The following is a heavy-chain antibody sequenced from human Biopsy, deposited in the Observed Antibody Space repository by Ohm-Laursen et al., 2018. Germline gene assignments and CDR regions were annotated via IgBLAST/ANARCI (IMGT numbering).Heavy chain of an antibody. J-gene: IGHJ2*01. CDR2: IYYTGST. V-gene: IGHV4-59*08. D-gene: IGHD1-26*01. CDR1: CGSISSYY. Sequence: SDTLSLTCTVSCGSISSYYWSWIRQPPGKGLEWIGYIYYTGSTNYNPSLKSRVTISVDTSMNHLSLRLTSLTAADTAVYYCARHAPSYSGSYWRYFDLWGRGTLVTVSS. CDR3: ARHAPSYSGSYWRYFDL.